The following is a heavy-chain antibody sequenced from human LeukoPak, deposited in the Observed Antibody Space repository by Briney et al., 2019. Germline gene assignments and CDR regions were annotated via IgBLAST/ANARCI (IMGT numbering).Heavy chain of an antibody. Sequence: GASVKVSCKSFGYTFTNYYMHWVRQAPGQGLEWMGIINPSGGSTSCAQKFQGRVTMTRDTSTSTVYMELSSLRSEDTAVYYCAREPVAGVDYWGQETLVTVSS. D-gene: IGHD6-19*01. CDR3: AREPVAGVDY. CDR2: INPSGGST. CDR1: GYTFTNYY. V-gene: IGHV1-46*01. J-gene: IGHJ4*02.